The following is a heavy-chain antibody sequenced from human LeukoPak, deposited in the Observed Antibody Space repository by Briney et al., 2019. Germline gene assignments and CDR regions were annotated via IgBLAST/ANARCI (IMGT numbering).Heavy chain of an antibody. CDR2: ISGSGGST. CDR1: GFTFSTYW. J-gene: IGHJ4*02. CDR3: AKRLGRRVNFDY. D-gene: IGHD6-25*01. Sequence: GGSLKLSCAASGFTFSTYWIAWVRQAPGKGLEWVSAISGSGGSTYYADSVKGRFTMSRDNSKNTLYLQMNSLRAEDTAVYYCAKRLGRRVNFDYWGQGTLVTVSS. V-gene: IGHV3-23*01.